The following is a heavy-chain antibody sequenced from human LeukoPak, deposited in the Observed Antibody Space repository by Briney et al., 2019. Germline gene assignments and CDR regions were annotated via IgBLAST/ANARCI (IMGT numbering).Heavy chain of an antibody. D-gene: IGHD6-13*01. V-gene: IGHV3-30*18. CDR1: GFTFSSYG. Sequence: GGSLRLSCAASGFTFSSYGMHWVRQAPGKGLEWVAVISYDGSNKYYADSVKGRFTISRDNSKNTLYLQMNSLRAEDTAVYYCAKGEEQLDPLIDYWGQGTLVTVSS. J-gene: IGHJ4*02. CDR2: ISYDGSNK. CDR3: AKGEEQLDPLIDY.